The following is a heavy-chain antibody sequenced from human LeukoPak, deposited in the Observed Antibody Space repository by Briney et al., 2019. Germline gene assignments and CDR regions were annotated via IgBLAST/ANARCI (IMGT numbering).Heavy chain of an antibody. CDR3: ARHSQRKNFGDYGPCFDY. V-gene: IGHV4-39*01. J-gene: IGHJ4*02. CDR1: GGSISSSTHY. CDR2: IYYSGST. Sequence: PSETLSLACTVSGGSISSSTHYWGWIRQPPGKGLEWIGSIYYSGSTKYNPSLKSRVTISVDTSKNQFSLDLISVTAADTAVYYCARHSQRKNFGDYGPCFDYWGQGILVTVSS. D-gene: IGHD4-17*01.